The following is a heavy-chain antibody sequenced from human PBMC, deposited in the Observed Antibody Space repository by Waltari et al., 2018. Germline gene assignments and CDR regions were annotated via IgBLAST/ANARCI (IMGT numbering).Heavy chain of an antibody. CDR2: SYYSGST. Sequence: QVQLQESGPGLVKPSETLSLTCTVSGRSISSYYWSWIRQPPGKGLEWIGYSYYSGSTNYNPSLKSRVTISVDTSKNQFSLKLSSVTAADTAVYYCAGGSGSYSTFDYWGQGTLVTGSS. CDR3: AGGSGSYSTFDY. CDR1: GRSISSYY. V-gene: IGHV4-59*01. D-gene: IGHD3-10*01. J-gene: IGHJ4*02.